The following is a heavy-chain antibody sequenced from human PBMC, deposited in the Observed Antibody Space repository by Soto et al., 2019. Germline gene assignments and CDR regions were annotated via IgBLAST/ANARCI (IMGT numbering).Heavy chain of an antibody. CDR2: IYYSGST. CDR3: ARLGGSYGARAFDI. D-gene: IGHD1-26*01. J-gene: IGHJ3*02. Sequence: SQTLSLTCTVSGGSISSSSYYWGWIRQPPGKGLEWIGSIYYSGSTYYNPSLKSRVTISVDTSKNQFSLKLSSVTAADTAVYYCARLGGSYGARAFDIWGQGTMVTVSS. V-gene: IGHV4-39*01. CDR1: GGSISSSSYY.